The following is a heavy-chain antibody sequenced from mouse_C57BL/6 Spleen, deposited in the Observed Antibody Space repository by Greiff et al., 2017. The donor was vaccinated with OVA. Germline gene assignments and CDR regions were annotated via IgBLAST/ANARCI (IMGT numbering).Heavy chain of an antibody. CDR2: INPNTGGT. CDR3: AHQGDAIDY. J-gene: IGHJ4*01. V-gene: IGHV1-26*01. Sequence: VQLQQSGPELVKPGASVKLSCKASGYTFTDYYMNWVKQSHGHSLEWIGDINPNTGGTSYNQKFKGKATLTVDKSSSTAYMELRSLTSEDSAVYYCAHQGDAIDYWGQGTSVTVSS. CDR1: GYTFTDYY.